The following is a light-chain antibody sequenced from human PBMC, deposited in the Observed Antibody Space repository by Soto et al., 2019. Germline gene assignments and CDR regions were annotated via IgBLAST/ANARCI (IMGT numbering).Light chain of an antibody. CDR2: AAS. V-gene: IGKV1-8*01. J-gene: IGKJ5*01. CDR3: QQYNSYIT. Sequence: AIRMTQSPSSLSASTGDRVTITCRASQGISSYLAWYQQKPGKAPKLLIYAASTLDAGVPSRFSGSGSGTEFTLTISSLQPDDFATYYCQQYNSYITFGQGTRLEIK. CDR1: QGISSY.